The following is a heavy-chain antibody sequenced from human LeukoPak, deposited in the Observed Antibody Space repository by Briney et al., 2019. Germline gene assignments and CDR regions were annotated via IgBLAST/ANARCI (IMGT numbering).Heavy chain of an antibody. CDR1: GFTFRDFG. CDR2: IRNDGSKD. V-gene: IGHV3-30*02. Sequence: GGSLGLSCAASGFTFRDFGMHWVRQAPGKGLEWVAFIRNDGSKDYYPDSVKGRFTISRDNSRTTLYLQMHSLRIEDTAVYYCVKGGRSSHNWFDPWGQGILVTVSS. D-gene: IGHD6-13*01. J-gene: IGHJ5*02. CDR3: VKGGRSSHNWFDP.